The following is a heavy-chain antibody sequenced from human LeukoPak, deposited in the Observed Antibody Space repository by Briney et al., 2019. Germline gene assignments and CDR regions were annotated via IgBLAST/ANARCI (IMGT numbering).Heavy chain of an antibody. CDR1: GYKFTDYW. J-gene: IGHJ6*02. Sequence: GESLKISCKGSGYKFTDYWIGWVRQMPGKGLEWMGIIYPDEPYLKYSPSFQGQVTISADNSISTAYLQWSSLKASDTAMYFCARHGLEGCRGGMCYRSYYYYGVDVWGQGTTVTVSS. CDR3: ARHGLEGCRGGMCYRSYYYYGVDV. CDR2: IYPDEPYL. D-gene: IGHD2-15*01. V-gene: IGHV5-51*01.